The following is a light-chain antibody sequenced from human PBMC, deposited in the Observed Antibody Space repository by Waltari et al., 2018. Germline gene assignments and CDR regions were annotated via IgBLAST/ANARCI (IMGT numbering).Light chain of an antibody. J-gene: IGLJ2*01. V-gene: IGLV2-23*02. CDR2: AVS. CDR1: SSAVGNYKR. Sequence: QSALTQPASVSGSPGQSITISCTGTSSAVGNYKRVSWYQQHQVKAPKLRIYAVSKRASGVSDRFSGSKSGDMASLTISGLQPEDEAEYFCSSYAGSSKGVFGGGTKVTVL. CDR3: SSYAGSSKGV.